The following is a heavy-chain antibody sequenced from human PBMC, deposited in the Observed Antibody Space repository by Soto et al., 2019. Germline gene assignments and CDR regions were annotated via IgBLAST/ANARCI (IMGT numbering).Heavy chain of an antibody. J-gene: IGHJ6*02. V-gene: IGHV4-61*01. CDR1: GDSVTSGSYY. D-gene: IGHD2-15*01. CDR2: ISFSGRT. Sequence: SETLSLTCTVSGDSVTSGSYYWTWIRQPPGEGLEWIGYISFSGRTNYNPSLKSRVTISVDTSKNQFSLKLSSVTAADTAVYYCARDYGGSDYYYYGMDVWGQGTTVTV. CDR3: ARDYGGSDYYYYGMDV.